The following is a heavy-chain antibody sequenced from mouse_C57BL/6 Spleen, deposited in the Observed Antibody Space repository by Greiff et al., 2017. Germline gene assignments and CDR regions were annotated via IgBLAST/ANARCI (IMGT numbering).Heavy chain of an antibody. CDR2: ISSGSSTI. Sequence: EVQGVESGGGLVKPGGSLKLSCAASGFTFSDYGMHWVRQAPEKGLEWVAYISSGSSTIYYADTVKGRFTISRDNAKNTLFLQMTSLRSEDTATYYCARGRGITTVVGDAMDYWGQGTSVTVSS. CDR1: GFTFSDYG. CDR3: ARGRGITTVVGDAMDY. J-gene: IGHJ4*01. D-gene: IGHD1-1*01. V-gene: IGHV5-17*01.